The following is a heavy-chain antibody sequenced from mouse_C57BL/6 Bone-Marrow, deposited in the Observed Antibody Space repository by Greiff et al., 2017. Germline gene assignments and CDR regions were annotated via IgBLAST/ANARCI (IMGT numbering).Heavy chain of an antibody. D-gene: IGHD2-4*01. CDR1: GFTFSSYA. Sequence: EVKLMESGEGLVKPGGSLKLSCAASGFTFSSYAMSWVRQTPEKRLEWVAYISSGGDYIYYADTVKGRFTISRDNARNTLYLQMGSLKSEDTAMYYCTRGRGYDYDAAWFAYWGQGTLVTVSA. V-gene: IGHV5-9-1*02. CDR2: ISSGGDYI. CDR3: TRGRGYDYDAAWFAY. J-gene: IGHJ3*01.